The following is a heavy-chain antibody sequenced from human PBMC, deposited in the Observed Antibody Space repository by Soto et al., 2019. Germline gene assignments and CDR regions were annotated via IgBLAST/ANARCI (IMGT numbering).Heavy chain of an antibody. CDR3: ARDRNYDSSGYYGS. D-gene: IGHD3-22*01. Sequence: ASVKVSCKASGYIFSRYAMHWVRQAPGQRLEWMGWIDAGNGNTKYSKNLQGRVTITRDTSATTAYMELSSLTSEDTAVYYCARDRNYDSSGYYGSWGQGTMVTVYS. CDR2: IDAGNGNT. V-gene: IGHV1-3*01. CDR1: GYIFSRYA. J-gene: IGHJ4*02.